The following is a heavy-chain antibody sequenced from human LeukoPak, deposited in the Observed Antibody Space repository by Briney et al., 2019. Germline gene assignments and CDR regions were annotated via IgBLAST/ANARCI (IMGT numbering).Heavy chain of an antibody. D-gene: IGHD1-7*01. Sequence: SETLSLTCAVYAGSFSGYYWSWLRQPPGKGLEWLGENNHSGSTNYNPSLNSRVTISVDKSKNQFSIKLSSVAAADTAVYYCARVRNYVNYWGQGTLVTVSS. CDR2: NNHSGST. CDR3: ARVRNYVNY. J-gene: IGHJ4*02. V-gene: IGHV4-34*01. CDR1: AGSFSGYY.